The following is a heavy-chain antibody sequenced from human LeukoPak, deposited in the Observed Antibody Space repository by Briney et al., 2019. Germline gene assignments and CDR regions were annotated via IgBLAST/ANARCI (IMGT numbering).Heavy chain of an antibody. J-gene: IGHJ4*02. CDR2: INHSGST. CDR3: ASGSYFDY. Sequence: SETLSLTCAVYGGSFSGYYWSWIRQPPGKGLEWIGEINHSGSTNYNPSLKSRVTISVDTSKNQFSLRLSSVTAADTAVYYCASGSYFDYWGQGTLVTVSS. CDR1: GGSFSGYY. V-gene: IGHV4-34*01.